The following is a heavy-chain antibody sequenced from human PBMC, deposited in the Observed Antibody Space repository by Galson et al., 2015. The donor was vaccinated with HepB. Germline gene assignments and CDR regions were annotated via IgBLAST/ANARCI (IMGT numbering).Heavy chain of an antibody. J-gene: IGHJ6*02. CDR2: IDWDDDK. CDR3: ARIWSEGVIHDYGMDV. Sequence: PALVKPTQTLTLTCTFSGFSLSTSGMCVSWIRQPPGKALEWLARIDWDDDKYYSTSLKTRLTISKDTSKNQVVLTMTNMDPADTATYYCARIWSEGVIHDYGMDVWGQGTTVTVSS. V-gene: IGHV2-70*11. CDR1: GFSLSTSGMC. D-gene: IGHD3-10*01.